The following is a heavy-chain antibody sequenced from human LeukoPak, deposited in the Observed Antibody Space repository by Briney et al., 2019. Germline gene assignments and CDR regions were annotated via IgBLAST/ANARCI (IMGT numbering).Heavy chain of an antibody. CDR2: ISAYNGNT. CDR1: GYTFTSYG. D-gene: IGHD2-15*01. Sequence: ASVKVSCKASGYTFTSYGISWVRQAPGQGLEWIGWISAYNGNTNYAQKLQGRVTMTTDKSTSTVYMELRSLRSDDTAVYYCVRGLGYCSAGNCYLFGMDVWGQGTTVTVSS. J-gene: IGHJ6*02. V-gene: IGHV1-18*01. CDR3: VRGLGYCSAGNCYLFGMDV.